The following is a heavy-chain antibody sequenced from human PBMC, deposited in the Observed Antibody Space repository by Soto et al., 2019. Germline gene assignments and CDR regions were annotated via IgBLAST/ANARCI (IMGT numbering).Heavy chain of an antibody. CDR2: IYYSGST. CDR3: ASHYYCTNGVCLNWFDP. Sequence: PSETLSLTCTVSGGSISSGGYYWSWIRQHPGKGLEWIGYIYYSGSTYYNPSLKSRVTISVDTSKNQFSLKLSSVTAADTAVYYCASHYYCTNGVCLNWFDPWGQGTLVTVSS. CDR1: GGSISSGGYY. D-gene: IGHD2-8*01. V-gene: IGHV4-31*03. J-gene: IGHJ5*02.